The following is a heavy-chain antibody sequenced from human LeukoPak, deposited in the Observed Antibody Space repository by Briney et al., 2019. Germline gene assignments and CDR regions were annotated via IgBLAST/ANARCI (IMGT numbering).Heavy chain of an antibody. D-gene: IGHD6-13*01. J-gene: IGHJ4*02. CDR1: GYTFTGYY. CDR2: INPNSGGT. V-gene: IGHV1-2*02. CDR3: ARTSSSWYARGRDY. Sequence: ASVKVSCKASGYTFTGYYMYWVRQAPGQGLEWMGWINPNSGGTNYAQKFQGRVTMTRDTSISTAYMELSRLRSDDTAVYYCARTSSSWYARGRDYWGQGTLVTVSS.